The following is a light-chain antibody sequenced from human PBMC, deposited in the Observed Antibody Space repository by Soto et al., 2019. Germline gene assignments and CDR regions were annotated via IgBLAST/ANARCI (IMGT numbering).Light chain of an antibody. CDR1: HDISTY. J-gene: IGKJ4*01. CDR2: GAS. V-gene: IGKV1-33*01. Sequence: DIEVTQSPSSLSASVGDRVTITCRASHDISTYLTWYKHESGKAPKLLIYGASKLEPGVPSRFSGSGSGTIFTLTISGLQPEDIATYFCQQYEALPPTFGGGTKVDIK. CDR3: QQYEALPPT.